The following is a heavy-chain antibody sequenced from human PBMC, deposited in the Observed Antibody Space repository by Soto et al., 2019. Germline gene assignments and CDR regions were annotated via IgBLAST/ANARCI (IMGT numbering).Heavy chain of an antibody. CDR1: GGSLSSSSYY. Sequence: PSGTLSLTCTVSGGSLSSSSYYRGWVRQPPGKGVGWVGGIYYSGSTYYNPSLKSRVTISVDTSKNQFSLKLSSVTAADTAVYYCARIGPLSPGGWSGQKRGYYYYYGMDVWGQGTTVTVSS. CDR2: IYYSGST. V-gene: IGHV4-39*01. CDR3: ARIGPLSPGGWSGQKRGYYYYYGMDV. D-gene: IGHD3-3*01. J-gene: IGHJ6*02.